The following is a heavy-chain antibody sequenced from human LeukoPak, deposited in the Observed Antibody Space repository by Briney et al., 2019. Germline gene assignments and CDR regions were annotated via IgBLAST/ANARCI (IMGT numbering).Heavy chain of an antibody. J-gene: IGHJ4*02. CDR1: GFTFSSYA. D-gene: IGHD2-2*01. Sequence: GGSLRLSCAAYGFTFSSYAMSWVRQAPGKGMDWVSAISGSGGSTYYADSVKGRFTISRDNSKNTLYLQMYSLRAEDTAVYYCAKGTNIVVIPAARDFDYWGQGTLVTVSS. CDR2: ISGSGGST. V-gene: IGHV3-23*01. CDR3: AKGTNIVVIPAARDFDY.